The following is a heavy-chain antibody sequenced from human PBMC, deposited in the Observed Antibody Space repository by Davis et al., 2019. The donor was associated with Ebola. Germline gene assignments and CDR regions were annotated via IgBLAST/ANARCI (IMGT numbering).Heavy chain of an antibody. CDR3: TTSGIWGHDY. J-gene: IGHJ4*02. CDR2: IKTKPEGGTT. D-gene: IGHD3-16*01. Sequence: GESLKISCAAPGLTFSNAWMSWVRQTPGKGLEWAGRIKTKPEGGTTDYAAPVKGRFTISRDDSKNTVYLQMNSLKTEDTAVYYCTTSGIWGHDYWGQGTLVTVSS. V-gene: IGHV3-15*01. CDR1: GLTFSNAW.